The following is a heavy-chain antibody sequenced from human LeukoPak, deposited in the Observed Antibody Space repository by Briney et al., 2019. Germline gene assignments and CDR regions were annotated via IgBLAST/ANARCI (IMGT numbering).Heavy chain of an antibody. V-gene: IGHV3-7*01. D-gene: IGHD1-26*01. CDR2: IKQDGSEK. Sequence: GGSLRLSCAASGFTFSSYWMSWVRQAPGKGLEWVANIKQDGSEKYYVDSVKGRFTISRDDAKNSLYLQMNSLRAEDTAVYYCARDKIVGATNFDYWGQGTLVTVSS. CDR1: GFTFSSYW. J-gene: IGHJ4*02. CDR3: ARDKIVGATNFDY.